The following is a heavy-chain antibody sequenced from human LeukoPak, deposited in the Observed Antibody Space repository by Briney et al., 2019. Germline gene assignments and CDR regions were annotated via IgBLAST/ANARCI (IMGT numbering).Heavy chain of an antibody. CDR1: GGSISSGDYY. Sequence: PSQTLSLTCTVSGGSISSGDYYWSWIRQPPGKGLEWIGYIYYSGSTYYNPSLKSRVTISVDTSKNQFSLKLSSVTAADTAVYYCARDLTYYDFWSGYYTGMGFYDYWGQGTLVTVSS. D-gene: IGHD3-3*01. CDR2: IYYSGST. J-gene: IGHJ4*02. V-gene: IGHV4-30-4*08. CDR3: ARDLTYYDFWSGYYTGMGFYDY.